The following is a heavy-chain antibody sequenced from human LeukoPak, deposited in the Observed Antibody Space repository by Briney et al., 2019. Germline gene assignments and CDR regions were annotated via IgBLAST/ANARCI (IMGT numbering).Heavy chain of an antibody. Sequence: GGSLRLSCAASGFTFSSYEMNWVRQAPGKGLEWISYISSIGSTIYYAESMKGRFIISRDNAKNLLYLQMNSLRAEDTAVYYCAKRRYTYDGFDLWGQGTMVTVSS. CDR3: AKRRYTYDGFDL. V-gene: IGHV3-48*03. CDR1: GFTFSSYE. J-gene: IGHJ3*01. D-gene: IGHD5-18*01. CDR2: ISSIGSTI.